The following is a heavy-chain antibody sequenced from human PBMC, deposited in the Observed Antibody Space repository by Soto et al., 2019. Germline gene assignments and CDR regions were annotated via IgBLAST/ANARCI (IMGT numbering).Heavy chain of an antibody. Sequence: QLQLQESGPGLVKPSETLSLTCTVSGGSISSSSYYWGWIRQPPGKGLEWIGSIYYSGSTYYNPSLKSRVTISVDTSKNQFSLKLSSVTAADTAVYYCARQSGDIVSSGWSYYYDSSGYLTYYFDYWGQGTLVTVSS. J-gene: IGHJ4*02. CDR3: ARQSGDIVSSGWSYYYDSSGYLTYYFDY. CDR2: IYYSGST. D-gene: IGHD3-22*01. V-gene: IGHV4-39*01. CDR1: GGSISSSSYY.